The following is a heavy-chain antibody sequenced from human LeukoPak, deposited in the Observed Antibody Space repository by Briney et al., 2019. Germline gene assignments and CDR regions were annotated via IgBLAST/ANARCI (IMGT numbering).Heavy chain of an antibody. J-gene: IGHJ3*02. D-gene: IGHD4-17*01. CDR3: ARGPHYGDYASAFDI. V-gene: IGHV3-13*01. Sequence: GGSLRLSCAASGFTFSSYDMHWVRQPTGKGLEWVSAIGTAGDTYYPGSVKGRFTISRENAKNSLYLQMNSLRAGDTAVYYCARGPHYGDYASAFDIWGQGTMVTVSS. CDR1: GFTFSSYD. CDR2: IGTAGDT.